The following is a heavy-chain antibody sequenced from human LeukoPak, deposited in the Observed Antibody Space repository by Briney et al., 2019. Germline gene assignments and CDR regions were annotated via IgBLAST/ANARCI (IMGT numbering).Heavy chain of an antibody. CDR3: ARDARNYGF. J-gene: IGHJ3*01. CDR2: IYSSGST. Sequence: SETLSLTCTVSGASINSYYWSWIRQPPGKGLEWIGYIYSSGSTNYNPSLKSRVTISVDTSKNQFSLKLTSVTAADTAVYFCARDARNYGFWGQGRMVTVSS. V-gene: IGHV4-4*08. D-gene: IGHD1-7*01. CDR1: GASINSYY.